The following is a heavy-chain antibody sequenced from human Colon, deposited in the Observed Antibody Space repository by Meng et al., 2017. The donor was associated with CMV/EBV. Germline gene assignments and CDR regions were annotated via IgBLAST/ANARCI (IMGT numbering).Heavy chain of an antibody. V-gene: IGHV4-39*07. Sequence: SETLSLTCIVSGGSINSSPYYWGWIRQSPGKGLEWIGGVYYTGTTIYNPSLKSRVTLSTDTSKNQFSLRLSSVTAADTAVYYCARGEGGVVIVSPAYWGQGTLVTVSS. CDR1: GGSINSSPYY. CDR2: VYYTGTT. D-gene: IGHD2/OR15-2a*01. CDR3: ARGEGGVVIVSPAY. J-gene: IGHJ4*02.